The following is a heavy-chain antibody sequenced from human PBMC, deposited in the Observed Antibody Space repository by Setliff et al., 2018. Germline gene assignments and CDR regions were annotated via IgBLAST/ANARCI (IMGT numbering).Heavy chain of an antibody. D-gene: IGHD1-1*01. V-gene: IGHV3-72*01. CDR2: TKDKDKSYTT. J-gene: IGHJ4*02. Sequence: GGSLRLSCVTSGFTFSDHYLDWVRQAPGKGLEWVGRTKDKDKSYTTEYAASVQGRFTVSRDGSANSLFLHMNNLKTEDTAVYYCAREHTSDWKLDYWGPGTLVTVSS. CDR3: AREHTSDWKLDY. CDR1: GFTFSDHY.